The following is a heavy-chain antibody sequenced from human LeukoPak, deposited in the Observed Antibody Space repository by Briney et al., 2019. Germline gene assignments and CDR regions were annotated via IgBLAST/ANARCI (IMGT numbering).Heavy chain of an antibody. CDR3: ASNLYPFGYYYGSGSYYNLDY. V-gene: IGHV3-21*01. J-gene: IGHJ4*02. CDR2: ISSSSSYI. Sequence: GGSLKLSCAASGFTFSSYEMNWVRQAPGKGLEWVSSISSSSSYIYYADSVKGRFTISRDNAKNSLYLQMNSLRAEDTAVYYCASNLYPFGYYYGSGSYYNLDYWGQGTLVTVSS. CDR1: GFTFSSYE. D-gene: IGHD3-10*01.